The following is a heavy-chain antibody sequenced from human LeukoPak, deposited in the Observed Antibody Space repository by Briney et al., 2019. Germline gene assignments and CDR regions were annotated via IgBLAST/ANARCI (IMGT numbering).Heavy chain of an antibody. V-gene: IGHV3-48*03. J-gene: IGHJ4*02. D-gene: IGHD1-26*01. CDR2: MSSSGGTI. CDR3: ARGMTGSYFGHFDY. Sequence: GGSLRLSCAASGFSLSSYEMNWVRQAPGKGLEWVSYMSSSGGTIYYADSVKGRFTISRDNGKNSLYLQMNSLRAEDAAVYYCARGMTGSYFGHFDYWGQGTLVTVSS. CDR1: GFSLSSYE.